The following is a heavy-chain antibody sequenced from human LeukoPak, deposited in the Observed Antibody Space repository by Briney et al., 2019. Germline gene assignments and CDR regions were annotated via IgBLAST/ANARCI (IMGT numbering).Heavy chain of an antibody. J-gene: IGHJ5*02. V-gene: IGHV4-39*07. CDR3: ARRTNMRAAAVVNWFDP. Sequence: SSETLSLTCTVSGGSISSSSYYWGWIRQPPGKGLEWIGRIYYSGSTYYNPSLKSRATISVDTSKNQFSLKLSSVTAADTAVYYCARRTNMRAAAVVNWFDPWGQGTLVTVSS. CDR1: GGSISSSSYY. CDR2: IYYSGST. D-gene: IGHD6-13*01.